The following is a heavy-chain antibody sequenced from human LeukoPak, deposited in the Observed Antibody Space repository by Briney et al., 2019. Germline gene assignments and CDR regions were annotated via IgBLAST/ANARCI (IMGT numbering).Heavy chain of an antibody. CDR2: IYHSGST. D-gene: IGHD6-19*01. CDR3: ARLAVSGQSY. V-gene: IGHV4-38-2*01. CDR1: DFSISSNHN. J-gene: IGHJ4*02. Sequence: PSETLSLTCAASDFSISSNHNWGWIRQPPGKGLEWIGNIYHSGSTFYNPFLKSRVIIGLDMSKKQFSLNLSSVTAADTAVYYCARLAVSGQSYWGQGILVTVSS.